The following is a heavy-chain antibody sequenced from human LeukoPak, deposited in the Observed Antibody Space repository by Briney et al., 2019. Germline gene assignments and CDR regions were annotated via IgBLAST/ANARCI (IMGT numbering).Heavy chain of an antibody. V-gene: IGHV3-7*01. J-gene: IGHJ4*02. D-gene: IGHD2-15*01. CDR2: IKQDGSEK. Sequence: GGSLRLSCAASGFTFNNYWMSRVRQAPGKGLEWVANIKQDGSEKYYVDSVKGRFTISRDNAKNSLYLQMNSLRAEDTAVYYCARDSARRGTMDYWGQGTLVTVSS. CDR3: ARDSARRGTMDY. CDR1: GFTFNNYW.